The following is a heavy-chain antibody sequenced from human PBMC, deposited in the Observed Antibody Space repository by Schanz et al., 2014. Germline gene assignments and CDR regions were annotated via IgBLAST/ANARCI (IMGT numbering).Heavy chain of an antibody. CDR1: GDTFRSYT. CDR2: IIPITGIT. J-gene: IGHJ4*02. D-gene: IGHD6-19*01. V-gene: IGHV1-69*02. CDR3: ARRYSSGWYEFDY. Sequence: QVQLVQSGAEVKKPGSSVKVSCKASGDTFRSYTINWVRHAPGQGLEWMGRIIPITGITNYAQKFQGRVTFTADKSTSTAFLEVNSLRSEDTAVYCCARRYSSGWYEFDYWGQGTLVTVSS.